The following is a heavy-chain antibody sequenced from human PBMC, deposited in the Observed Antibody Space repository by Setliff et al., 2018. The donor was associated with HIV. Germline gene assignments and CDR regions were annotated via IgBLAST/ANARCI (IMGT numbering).Heavy chain of an antibody. V-gene: IGHV3-23*01. CDR1: GFTFSTYA. Sequence: PGGSLRLSCAASGFTFSTYAMSWVRQAPGRGLEWVSAISATTGDTYYADSVKGRFTISRDNSKNTLYLQMNSLRAEDTAVYFCASWRVPRDAFDIWGLGTMVTVSS. D-gene: IGHD3-3*01. J-gene: IGHJ3*02. CDR3: ASWRVPRDAFDI. CDR2: ISATTGDT.